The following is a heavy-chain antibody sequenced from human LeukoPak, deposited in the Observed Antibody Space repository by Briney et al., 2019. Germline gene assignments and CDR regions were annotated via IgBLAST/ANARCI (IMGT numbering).Heavy chain of an antibody. CDR1: GFTFSSYA. CDR3: ARGITMVRGVNCDI. Sequence: PGGSLRLSCAASGFTFSSYAIHWVRQAPGKGLEWVAVISFDGTDAFYADSVKGRFTISRDNSKNTLYLQMNSLRAEDTAVYYCARGITMVRGVNCDIWGQGTMVTVSS. D-gene: IGHD3-10*01. J-gene: IGHJ3*02. CDR2: ISFDGTDA. V-gene: IGHV3-30*04.